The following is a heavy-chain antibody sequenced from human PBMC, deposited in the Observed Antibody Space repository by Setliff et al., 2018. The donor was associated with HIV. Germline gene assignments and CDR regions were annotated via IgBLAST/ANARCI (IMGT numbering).Heavy chain of an antibody. V-gene: IGHV4-59*08. CDR3: ARHSPSDY. Sequence: PSETLSLTCTVSGGSISSYYWSWIRQPPGKGLEWIGSIYYGGTNYNPSLKSRVTISLDTSKNQFSLKLTSVTAADTAVYYCARHSPSDYWGQGTLVTVSS. CDR1: GGSISSYY. J-gene: IGHJ4*02. CDR2: IYYGGT.